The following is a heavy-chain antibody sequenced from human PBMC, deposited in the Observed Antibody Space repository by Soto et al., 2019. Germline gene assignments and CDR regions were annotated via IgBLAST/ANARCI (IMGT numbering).Heavy chain of an antibody. CDR1: GYTFTRYY. J-gene: IGHJ6*02. Sequence: ASVKVSCKASGYTFTRYYMHWVRQAPGQGLEWMGWINPNSGGTNYAQKFQGWVTMTRDTSISTACMELSRLRSDDTAVYYCARSAYYDILTGPLHYYYYGMDVWGQGTTVTVSS. CDR2: INPNSGGT. V-gene: IGHV1-2*04. D-gene: IGHD3-9*01. CDR3: ARSAYYDILTGPLHYYYYGMDV.